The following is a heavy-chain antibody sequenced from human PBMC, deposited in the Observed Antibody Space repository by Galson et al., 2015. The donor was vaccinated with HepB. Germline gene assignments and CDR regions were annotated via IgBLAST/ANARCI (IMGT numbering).Heavy chain of an antibody. CDR1: GFTVSSNY. D-gene: IGHD6-19*01. CDR3: ARGHIPVPGHYWYFDL. J-gene: IGHJ2*01. Sequence: SLRLSCAASGFTVSSNYMSWVRQAPGKGLVWVSVIYSGGSTYYADSVKGRFTISRDNSKNTLYLQMNSLRAEDTAVYYCARGHIPVPGHYWYFDLWGRGTLVTVSS. V-gene: IGHV3-66*01. CDR2: IYSGGST.